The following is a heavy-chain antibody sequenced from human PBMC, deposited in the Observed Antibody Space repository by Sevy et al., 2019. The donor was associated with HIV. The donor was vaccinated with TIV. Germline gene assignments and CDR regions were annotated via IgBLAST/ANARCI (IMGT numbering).Heavy chain of an antibody. CDR1: DGSFNDYY. CDR3: ARKYIEDVTTPNSPSYFDL. V-gene: IGHV4-34*01. Sequence: SETLSLTCAVYDGSFNDYYWTWIRQPPGKRLEWIGEINHGGNTNYNPSLESRVAISVDTSKRQVSLNLNSVTVADTAGYYCARKYIEDVTTPNSPSYFDLWGRGTLVTVSS. CDR2: INHGGNT. J-gene: IGHJ2*01. D-gene: IGHD1-1*01.